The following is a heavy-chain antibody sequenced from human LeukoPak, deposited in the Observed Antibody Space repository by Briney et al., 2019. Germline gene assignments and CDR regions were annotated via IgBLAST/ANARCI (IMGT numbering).Heavy chain of an antibody. J-gene: IGHJ2*01. CDR2: IYWDDDK. CDR1: GFSLSTSGVG. D-gene: IGHD6-13*01. CDR3: ASAAGMPVRIDWYFDL. V-gene: IGHV2-5*02. Sequence: SGPTLVNPTQTLTLTCTFSGFSLSTSGVGVGWIRQPPGKALEWLALIYWDDDKRYSPSLKSRLTITKDTSKNQVVLTMTNMDPVDTATYYCASAAGMPVRIDWYFDLWGRGTLVTVSS.